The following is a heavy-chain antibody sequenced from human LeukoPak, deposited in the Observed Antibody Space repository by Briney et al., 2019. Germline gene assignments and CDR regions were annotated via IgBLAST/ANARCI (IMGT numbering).Heavy chain of an antibody. V-gene: IGHV3-48*03. D-gene: IGHD3-22*01. J-gene: IGHJ4*02. CDR2: ISSSGSTI. Sequence: GGSLRLSCAASGFTFSSYEMNWVRQAPGKGLEWVSYISSSGSTIYYADSVKGRFTISRDNSKNTLYLQMNSLRAEDTAVYYCTTWLDYYDSSGYSIIDYWGQGTLVTVSS. CDR3: TTWLDYYDSSGYSIIDY. CDR1: GFTFSSYE.